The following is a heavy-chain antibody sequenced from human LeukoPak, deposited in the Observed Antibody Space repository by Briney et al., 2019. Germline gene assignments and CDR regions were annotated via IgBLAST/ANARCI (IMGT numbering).Heavy chain of an antibody. D-gene: IGHD2-21*01. CDR3: ARDSAYCGGDCYLFNI. J-gene: IGHJ3*02. CDR1: GFTFSNYW. CDR2: INTDGSST. Sequence: PGGSLRLSCAASGFTFSNYWMHWVRQAPGKGLAWISRINTDGSSTTYADSVKGRFTISRDNAKNTLYLQMNSLRAEDTTVYYCARDSAYCGGDCYLFNIWGQGTMVTVSS. V-gene: IGHV3-74*01.